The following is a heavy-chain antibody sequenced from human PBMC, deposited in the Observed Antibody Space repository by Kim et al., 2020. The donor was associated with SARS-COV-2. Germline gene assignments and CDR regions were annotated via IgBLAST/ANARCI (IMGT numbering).Heavy chain of an antibody. V-gene: IGHV3-74*01. CDR3: ARIISGAGNY. CDR2: INGDGTST. CDR1: GFTFSHYW. D-gene: IGHD6-19*01. J-gene: IGHJ4*02. Sequence: GGSLRLSCAASGFTFSHYWMHWVRQAPGKGLVWVSHINGDGTSTNYADSVKGRFSISRDNAKNTLYLHMNSLRAEDTAVYYCARIISGAGNYWGQGTLVTVSS.